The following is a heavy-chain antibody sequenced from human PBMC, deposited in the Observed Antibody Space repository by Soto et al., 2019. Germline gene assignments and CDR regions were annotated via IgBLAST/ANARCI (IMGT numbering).Heavy chain of an antibody. D-gene: IGHD6-19*01. J-gene: IGHJ4*02. CDR3: ARDRERDTIAVAGTDY. CDR1: GYTFTSYG. CDR2: ISAYNGNT. V-gene: IGHV1-18*01. Sequence: ASVKVSCKASGYTFTSYGISWVRQAPGQGLEWMGWISAYNGNTNYAQKLQGRVTMTTDTSTSTAYMELRSLRSDDTAVYYCARDRERDTIAVAGTDYWGQGTLVTVSS.